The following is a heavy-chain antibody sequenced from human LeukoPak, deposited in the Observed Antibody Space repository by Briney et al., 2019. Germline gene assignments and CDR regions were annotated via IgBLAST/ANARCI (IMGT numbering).Heavy chain of an antibody. CDR3: ARGGVGATSGYNRFDP. Sequence: SETLSLTCTVSGGSISSYYWSWIRQPPGKGLEWIGYIYYSGSTNYNPSLKSRVTISVDTSKNQFSLKLSSVTAADTAVYYCARGGVGATSGYNRFDPWGQGTLVTVSS. V-gene: IGHV4-59*01. CDR1: GGSISSYY. D-gene: IGHD1-26*01. J-gene: IGHJ5*02. CDR2: IYYSGST.